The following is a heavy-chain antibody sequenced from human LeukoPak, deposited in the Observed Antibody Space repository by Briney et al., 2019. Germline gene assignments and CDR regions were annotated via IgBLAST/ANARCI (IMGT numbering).Heavy chain of an antibody. V-gene: IGHV3-53*01. CDR3: ARSGGATDVPFDY. J-gene: IGHJ4*02. D-gene: IGHD5-12*01. Sequence: GGSLRLSCAASGFTVSSNYMSWVRQAPGKGLGWVSVIYSGGSTYYADSVKGRFTISRDNTKNTLYLQMNSLRAEDTAVYYCARSGGATDVPFDYWGQGTLVTVSS. CDR1: GFTVSSNY. CDR2: IYSGGST.